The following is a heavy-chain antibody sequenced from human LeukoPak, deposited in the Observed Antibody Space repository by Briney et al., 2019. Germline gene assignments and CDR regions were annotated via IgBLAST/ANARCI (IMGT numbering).Heavy chain of an antibody. V-gene: IGHV3-66*02. J-gene: IGHJ4*02. D-gene: IGHD4-11*01. CDR3: AREYDYNFDY. Sequence: PGGSLRLSCAASGFTVSSNYMSWVRQAPGKGLEWVSVIYSGGSTYYADSVKGRFTIPRDNSKNTLYLQMNSLRAEDTAVYYCAREYDYNFDYWGQGTLVTVSS. CDR1: GFTVSSNY. CDR2: IYSGGST.